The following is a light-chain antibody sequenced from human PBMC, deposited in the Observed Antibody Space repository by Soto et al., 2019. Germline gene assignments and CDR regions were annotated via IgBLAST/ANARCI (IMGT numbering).Light chain of an antibody. CDR2: GAS. J-gene: IGKJ3*01. CDR3: QQYGSSLFP. Sequence: EVVLRQSPATLSVSPGERATLSCRASQTVSRSLAWYQQRPGQAPRLLIYGASTRATGVSDRFSGSGSGTDFTLTISSLQSEDFAVYYCQQYGSSLFPFGPGTKVDIK. V-gene: IGKV3-15*01. CDR1: QTVSRS.